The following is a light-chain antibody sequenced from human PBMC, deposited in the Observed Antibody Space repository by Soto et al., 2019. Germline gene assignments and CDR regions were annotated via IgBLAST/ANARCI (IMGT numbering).Light chain of an antibody. V-gene: IGKV3-20*01. Sequence: EIVLTQPPGTLSSSRGERGTLSCRASQNLGTLYLAWFQQKSGQAPRLLIYSASRRATGIPDRFTGSGSGTDFTLTINRVEPEDFAVYFCQQYAGSPRTFGQGTKVDIK. J-gene: IGKJ1*01. CDR1: QNLGTLY. CDR2: SAS. CDR3: QQYAGSPRT.